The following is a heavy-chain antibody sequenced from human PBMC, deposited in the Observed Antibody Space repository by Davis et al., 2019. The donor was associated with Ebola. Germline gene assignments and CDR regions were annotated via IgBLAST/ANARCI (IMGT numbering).Heavy chain of an antibody. CDR3: ASGKSFDRFDY. CDR1: GGSISSSY. D-gene: IGHD3-9*01. J-gene: IGHJ4*02. Sequence: SETLSLTCTVSGGSISSSYWSCVRQPPAKGLEWIGYIYYSGSTNYNPSLKSRVTISVDTSKNQFSLKLSSVTAADTAVYYCASGKSFDRFDYWGQGTLVTVSS. V-gene: IGHV4-59*01. CDR2: IYYSGST.